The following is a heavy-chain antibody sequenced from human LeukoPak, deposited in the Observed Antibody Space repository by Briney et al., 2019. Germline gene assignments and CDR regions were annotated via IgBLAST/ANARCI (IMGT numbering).Heavy chain of an antibody. CDR2: IYPGDSDT. Sequence: GESLKISCKGSGYSFTSYWIGWVRQMPGKGLEWMGIIYPGDSDTRYSPSFQGQVTISADKSISTAYLQWSSLKASDIAMYYCASALSNSYGYGGFDYWGQGTLVTVSS. J-gene: IGHJ4*02. D-gene: IGHD5-18*01. CDR3: ASALSNSYGYGGFDY. V-gene: IGHV5-51*01. CDR1: GYSFTSYW.